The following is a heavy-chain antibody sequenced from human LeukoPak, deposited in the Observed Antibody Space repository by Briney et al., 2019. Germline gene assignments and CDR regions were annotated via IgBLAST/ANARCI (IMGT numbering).Heavy chain of an antibody. CDR3: ARGGTWIQLWYFDY. D-gene: IGHD5-18*01. CDR2: ISSNGGST. V-gene: IGHV3-64*01. Sequence: GGSLRLSCAASGFTFSSYAMHWVRQAPGKGLEYVSAISSNGGSTYYANSVKGRFIISRDNSKNTLYLQMGSLRAEDMAVYYCARGGTWIQLWYFDYWGQGTLVTVSS. CDR1: GFTFSSYA. J-gene: IGHJ4*02.